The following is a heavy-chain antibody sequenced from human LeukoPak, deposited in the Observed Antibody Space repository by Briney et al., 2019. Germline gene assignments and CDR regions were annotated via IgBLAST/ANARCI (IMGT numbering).Heavy chain of an antibody. CDR1: GYTFTGYY. V-gene: IGHV1-2*02. CDR3: ARVSVSWSGYSGFDY. D-gene: IGHD3-3*01. J-gene: IGHJ4*02. Sequence: GASVKVSCKASGYTFTGYYMHWVRQAPGQGLEWMGWINPNSGGTNYAQKFQGRVTMTRDTPISTAYMELSRLRSDDTAVYYCARVSVSWSGYSGFDYWGQGTLVTVSS. CDR2: INPNSGGT.